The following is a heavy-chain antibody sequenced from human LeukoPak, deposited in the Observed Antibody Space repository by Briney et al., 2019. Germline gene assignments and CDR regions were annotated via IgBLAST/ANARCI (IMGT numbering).Heavy chain of an antibody. J-gene: IGHJ6*03. V-gene: IGHV3-30*02. D-gene: IGHD6-19*01. CDR2: IRYDGSNK. Sequence: GGPLRLSCAASGFTFSRYWMSWVRQAPGKGLEWVAFIRYDGSNKYYADSVKGRFTISGDNSKNTLYLQMNSLRAEDTAVYYCAKRSSGWYQFYYYYYMDVWGKGTTVTISS. CDR3: AKRSSGWYQFYYYYYMDV. CDR1: GFTFSRYW.